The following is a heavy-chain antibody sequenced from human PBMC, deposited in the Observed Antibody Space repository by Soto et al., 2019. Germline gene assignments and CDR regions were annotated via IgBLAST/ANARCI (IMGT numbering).Heavy chain of an antibody. CDR3: ARDGTLYDSSGYYYLY. CDR1: GYTFNDYY. J-gene: IGHJ4*02. D-gene: IGHD3-22*01. Sequence: ASVKVSCKASGYTFNDYYVHWVRQAPGQGLEWMGYINPDGGDTKYAQKFQGRVTMTRDTSISTAYMELSSLRSEDTAVYYCARDGTLYDSSGYYYLYWGQGTLVTVSS. V-gene: IGHV1-2*02. CDR2: INPDGGDT.